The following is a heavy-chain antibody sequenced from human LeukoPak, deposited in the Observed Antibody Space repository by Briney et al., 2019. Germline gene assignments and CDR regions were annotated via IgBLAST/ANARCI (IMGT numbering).Heavy chain of an antibody. CDR2: IIPILGIA. CDR3: ASPLSSGWYGGAFDI. J-gene: IGHJ3*02. CDR1: GGTFSSYA. D-gene: IGHD6-19*01. V-gene: IGHV1-69*04. Sequence: SVKVSCKASGGTFSSYAISWVRQAPGQWLEWMGRIIPILGIANYAQKFQGRVTITADKSTSTAYMELSSLRSEDTAVYYCASPLSSGWYGGAFDIWGQGTMVTVSS.